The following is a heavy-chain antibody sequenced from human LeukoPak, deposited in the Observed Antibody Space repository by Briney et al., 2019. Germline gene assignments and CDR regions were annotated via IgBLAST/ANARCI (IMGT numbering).Heavy chain of an antibody. V-gene: IGHV1-58*02. Sequence: GASVKVSCKASGFTFTSSARQWVRQARGQRLEWIGWIVVGSGNTNYAQKFQERVTITRDMSTSTAYMELSSLRSEDTAVYYCAADNPLSVLRFYHWGQGTLVTVSS. CDR3: AADNPLSVLRFYH. D-gene: IGHD3-3*01. J-gene: IGHJ4*02. CDR1: GFTFTSSA. CDR2: IVVGSGNT.